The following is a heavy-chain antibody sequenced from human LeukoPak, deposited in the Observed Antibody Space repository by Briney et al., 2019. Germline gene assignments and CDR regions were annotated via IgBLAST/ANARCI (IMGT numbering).Heavy chain of an antibody. CDR1: VFSFSTYG. CDR3: AKDDLYGKFDY. D-gene: IGHD4-17*01. V-gene: IGHV3-23*01. J-gene: IGHJ4*02. Sequence: PGGSLRLSCAASVFSFSTYGMSWVRQAPGKGLEWVSAITSSGGSTYYADSVKGRFTISRDNSKHTMYLQMNSLRAEDTAVYYCAKDDLYGKFDYWGQGTLATVSS. CDR2: ITSSGGST.